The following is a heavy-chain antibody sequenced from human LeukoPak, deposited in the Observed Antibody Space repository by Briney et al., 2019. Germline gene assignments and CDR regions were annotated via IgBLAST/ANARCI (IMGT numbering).Heavy chain of an antibody. Sequence: GGSLRLSCAASGFTFSSYAMSWVRQAPGKGLEWVSAISGSGGSTYYADSVKGRFTISRGNSKNTLYLQMNSLRAEDTAVYYCAKDPNYYDSSGSTLDGYWGQGTLVTVSS. CDR1: GFTFSSYA. CDR3: AKDPNYYDSSGSTLDGY. D-gene: IGHD3-22*01. CDR2: ISGSGGST. V-gene: IGHV3-23*01. J-gene: IGHJ4*02.